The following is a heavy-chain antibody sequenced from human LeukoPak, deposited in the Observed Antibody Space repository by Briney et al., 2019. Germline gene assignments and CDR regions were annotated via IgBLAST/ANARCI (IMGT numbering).Heavy chain of an antibody. CDR3: VRDQFFSFDY. D-gene: IGHD3-3*01. CDR1: GFTFSTYS. J-gene: IGHJ4*02. Sequence: GGSLRLSCAASGFTFSTYSINWVRQAPGKGLEWVSYISGTSHLIYYADAVKGRFTISRDNAKNSLYLQMSSLRDGDTAVYYCVRDQFFSFDYWGQGTLVTVSS. CDR2: ISGTSHLI. V-gene: IGHV3-48*02.